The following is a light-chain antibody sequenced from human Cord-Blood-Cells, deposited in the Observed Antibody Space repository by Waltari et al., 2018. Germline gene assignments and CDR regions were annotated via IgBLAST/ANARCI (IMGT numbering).Light chain of an antibody. CDR1: RSNIVAGYD. V-gene: IGLV1-40*01. CDR3: QSYDSSLSGWV. Sequence: QSVLTQPPSVSGAPGQRVTISCTGSRSNIVAGYDVHGYQQLPGTAPKLPIYGNSNRPSGVPDRFSGSKSGTSASLAITGLQAEDEADYYCQSYDSSLSGWVFGGGTKLTVL. J-gene: IGLJ3*02. CDR2: GNS.